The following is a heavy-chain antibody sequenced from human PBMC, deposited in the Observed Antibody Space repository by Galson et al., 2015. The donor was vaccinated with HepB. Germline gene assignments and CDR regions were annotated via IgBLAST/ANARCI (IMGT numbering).Heavy chain of an antibody. CDR1: GFTFSSYG. CDR3: AKDAVGGYSLGYYYYGMDV. CDR2: ISYDGSNK. J-gene: IGHJ6*02. Sequence: SLRLSCAASGFTFSSYGMHWVRQAPGKGLEWVAVISYDGSNKYYADSVKGRFTISRDNSKNTLYLQMNSLRAEDTAVYYCAKDAVGGYSLGYYYYGMDVWAKGPRSPSP. D-gene: IGHD5-18*01. V-gene: IGHV3-30*18.